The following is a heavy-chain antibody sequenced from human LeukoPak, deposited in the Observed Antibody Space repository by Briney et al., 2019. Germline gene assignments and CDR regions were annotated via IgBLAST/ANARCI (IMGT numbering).Heavy chain of an antibody. J-gene: IGHJ6*03. V-gene: IGHV1-69*05. CDR3: ARALYCSSTSCYASGYYYYYMDV. CDR2: IIPIFGTA. Sequence: SVKVSCKASGGTFSSYAISWVRQAPGHGLEWMGGIIPIFGTANYAQKFQGRVTITTDESTSTAYMELSSLRSEDTAVYYCARALYCSSTSCYASGYYYYYMDVWGKGTTVTVSS. CDR1: GGTFSSYA. D-gene: IGHD2-2*01.